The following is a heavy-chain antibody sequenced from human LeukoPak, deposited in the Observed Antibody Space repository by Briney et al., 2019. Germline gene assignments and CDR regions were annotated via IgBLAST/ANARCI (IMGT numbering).Heavy chain of an antibody. J-gene: IGHJ6*03. D-gene: IGHD6-19*01. Sequence: ASVKVSCKASGYTFTSYDINWVRQATGQGLEWMGWMNPNSGNTGYAQKFQGRVTMTRNTSISTAYMELSSLRSEDTAVYYCARGPNSSGWRNYYYMDVWGKGTTVTISS. CDR1: GYTFTSYD. CDR2: MNPNSGNT. CDR3: ARGPNSSGWRNYYYMDV. V-gene: IGHV1-8*01.